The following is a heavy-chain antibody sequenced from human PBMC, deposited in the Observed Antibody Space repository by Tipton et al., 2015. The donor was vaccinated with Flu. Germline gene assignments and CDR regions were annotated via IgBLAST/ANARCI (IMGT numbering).Heavy chain of an antibody. J-gene: IGHJ4*02. CDR3: VRGSGSGTFMIFDL. D-gene: IGHD3-10*01. V-gene: IGHV4-4*07. CDR1: GGSLSSYY. Sequence: TLSFTCTVSGGSLSSYYWSWIRQPAGKGLEWIGRMYTSGSGNYNPSLKSRLTMSVDASRQQFSLNLRSMTAADTAVYYCVRGSGSGTFMIFDLWGQGTLVTVSS. CDR2: MYTSGSG.